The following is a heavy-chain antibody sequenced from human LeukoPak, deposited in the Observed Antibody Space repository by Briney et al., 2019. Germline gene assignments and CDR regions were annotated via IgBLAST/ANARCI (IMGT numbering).Heavy chain of an antibody. CDR1: GGSISAISYY. Sequence: SETLSLTCTVSGGSISAISYYWGWIRQPPGKGLEWIGSIYYSGSTYYNPSLNSRVTISVDTSKNQFSLKLSSVTAADTAMYYCARFNSGSYQHYFDCWGQGTLVTVSS. J-gene: IGHJ4*02. V-gene: IGHV4-39*07. D-gene: IGHD1-26*01. CDR2: IYYSGST. CDR3: ARFNSGSYQHYFDC.